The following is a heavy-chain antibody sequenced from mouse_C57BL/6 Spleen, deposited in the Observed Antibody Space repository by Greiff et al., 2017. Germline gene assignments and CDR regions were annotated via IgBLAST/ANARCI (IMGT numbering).Heavy chain of an antibody. CDR2: ISSGSSTI. D-gene: IGHD1-1*01. CDR1: GFTFSDYG. J-gene: IGHJ2*01. CDR3: ARNYGSSYDY. V-gene: IGHV5-17*01. Sequence: DVMLVESGGGLVKPGGSLKLSCAASGFTFSDYGMHWVRQAPEKGLEWVAYISSGSSTIYYADTVKGRFTISRDKAKNTLFLQMTSLRSEDTAMYYCARNYGSSYDYWGQGTTLTVSS.